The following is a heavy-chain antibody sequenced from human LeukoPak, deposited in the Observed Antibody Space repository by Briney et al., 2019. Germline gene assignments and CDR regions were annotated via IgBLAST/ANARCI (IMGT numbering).Heavy chain of an antibody. Sequence: ASVKVSCKASGYTFTRYGISWVRQAPGQGLEWMGWISAYNGNTNYAQKLQGRVTMTTDTSTSTAYMELRSLRSDDTAVYYCARQGLGSSWYYFDYWGQGTLVTVSS. V-gene: IGHV1-18*01. CDR3: ARQGLGSSWYYFDY. CDR2: ISAYNGNT. CDR1: GYTFTRYG. J-gene: IGHJ4*02. D-gene: IGHD6-13*01.